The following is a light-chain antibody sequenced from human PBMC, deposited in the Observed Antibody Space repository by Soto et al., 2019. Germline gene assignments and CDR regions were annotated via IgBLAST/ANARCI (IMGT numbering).Light chain of an antibody. Sequence: EIVLTQSPGTLSLSPGERATLSCRASQSVSGSYLAWHQQKPGQAPRLLIYDASSRATGIPDRFSGSGSGTDFTLTISRLEPEDFAVYYCQQSGSSPWTFGQGTKVEIK. CDR2: DAS. V-gene: IGKV3-20*01. J-gene: IGKJ1*01. CDR1: QSVSGSY. CDR3: QQSGSSPWT.